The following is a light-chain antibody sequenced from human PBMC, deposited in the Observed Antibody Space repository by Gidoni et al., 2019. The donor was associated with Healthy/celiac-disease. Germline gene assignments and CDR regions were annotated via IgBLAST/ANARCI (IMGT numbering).Light chain of an antibody. CDR3: AAWDDSLNGVV. CDR1: SPNIGSNT. J-gene: IGLJ2*01. Sequence: QSVLTQPPSASGSPGQRVTISCSGSSPNIGSNTVNWYQQLPRTAPKLLIYSNNQRPSGVPGRSSGSKSGTSASLAISGLQSEDEADYYCAAWDDSLNGVVFGGGTKLTVL. CDR2: SNN. V-gene: IGLV1-44*01.